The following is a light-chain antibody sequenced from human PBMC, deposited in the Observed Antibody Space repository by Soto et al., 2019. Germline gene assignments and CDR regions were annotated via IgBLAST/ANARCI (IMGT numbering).Light chain of an antibody. J-gene: IGLJ3*02. Sequence: QSALTQPASVSGSPGQSITISCTGTSSDVGGYNYVSWYQQHQGKAPKLMIYDVSNRPSGVSNRFSGSKSGHTASLTISGLQAEDEAEYYCSSYTSSSTLVFGGGTKLTVL. V-gene: IGLV2-14*03. CDR2: DVS. CDR3: SSYTSSSTLV. CDR1: SSDVGGYNY.